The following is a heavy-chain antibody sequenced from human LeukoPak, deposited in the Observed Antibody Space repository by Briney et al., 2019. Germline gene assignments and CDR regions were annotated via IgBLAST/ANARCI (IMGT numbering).Heavy chain of an antibody. CDR1: GGSISSSSYY. CDR2: IYYSGST. CDR3: ARLDYYGSGSYGLSFDY. D-gene: IGHD3-10*01. J-gene: IGHJ4*02. V-gene: IGHV4-39*01. Sequence: SETLSLTCTVSGGSISSSSYYWGWIRQPPGKGLEWIGSIYYSGSTYYNPSLKSRVTISVDTSKNQFFLKLSSVTAADTAVYYCARLDYYGSGSYGLSFDYWGQGTLVTVSS.